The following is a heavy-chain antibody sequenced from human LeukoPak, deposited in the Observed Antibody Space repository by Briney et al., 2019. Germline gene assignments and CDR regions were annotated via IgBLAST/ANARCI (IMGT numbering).Heavy chain of an antibody. CDR3: ARGVRHSYY. J-gene: IGHJ4*02. D-gene: IGHD2-15*01. V-gene: IGHV3-7*01. CDR2: IKEGGSEK. Sequence: GGPLRLSCAASGFTFSGYWMTWVRQAPGKGLEWVANIKEGGSEKYYVDFVKGRFTISRDNAKNSLAMQMNSLGVEDTAVYYCARGVRHSYYWGQGTLVTVSS. CDR1: GFTFSGYW.